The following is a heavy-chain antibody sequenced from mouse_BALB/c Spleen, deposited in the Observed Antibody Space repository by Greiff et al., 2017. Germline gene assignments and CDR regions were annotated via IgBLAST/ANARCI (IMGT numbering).Heavy chain of an antibody. Sequence: VQLQQSGAELVKPGASVKLSCTASGFNIKDTYMHWVKQRPEQGLEWIGRIDPANGNTKYDPKFQGKATITADTSSNTAYLQLSSLTSEDTAVYYCARGDYDGYYYAMDYWGQGTSVTVSS. CDR1: GFNIKDTY. CDR2: IDPANGNT. J-gene: IGHJ4*01. V-gene: IGHV14-3*02. D-gene: IGHD2-4*01. CDR3: ARGDYDGYYYAMDY.